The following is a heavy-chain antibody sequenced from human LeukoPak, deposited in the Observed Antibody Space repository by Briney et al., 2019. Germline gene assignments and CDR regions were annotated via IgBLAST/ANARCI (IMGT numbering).Heavy chain of an antibody. CDR1: GFTFSSYG. CDR2: IWYDGSNK. J-gene: IGHJ4*02. CDR3: ARDPFPHYYGSGSYVGH. V-gene: IGHV3-33*01. D-gene: IGHD3-10*01. Sequence: PGRSLRLSCAASGFTFSSYGMHWVRQAPGKGLEWVAVIWYDGSNKYYADSVKGRFTISRDNSKNTLYLQMNSLRAEDTAVYYCARDPFPHYYGSGSYVGHWGQGTRVTVSS.